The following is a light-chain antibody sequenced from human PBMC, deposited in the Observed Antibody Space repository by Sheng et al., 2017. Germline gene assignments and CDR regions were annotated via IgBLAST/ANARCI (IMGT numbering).Light chain of an antibody. J-gene: IGKJ2*03. V-gene: IGKV1-33*01. CDR1: QDIRNY. CDR3: HQYDNLPFS. CDR2: DAS. Sequence: DIQMTQSPSSLSASVGDRVTITCQASQDIRNYLSWYQQKPGKAPKLLIYDASNLETGVPSRFSASRSGTDFTFTISSLQPEDVAIYYCHQYDNLPFSFGQGTKLEI.